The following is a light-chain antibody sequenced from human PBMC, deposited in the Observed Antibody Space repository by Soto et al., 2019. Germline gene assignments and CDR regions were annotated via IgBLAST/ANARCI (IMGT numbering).Light chain of an antibody. Sequence: QSALTQPASVSGSPGXSITISCTGTSSDVGSYNLVSWYQQHPGKAPNLMIYEGSKRPSGVSNRFSGSKSGNTASLTISGLQAEDEADHYCCSYAGSSTFYVFGTGTKLTVL. CDR3: CSYAGSSTFYV. CDR2: EGS. V-gene: IGLV2-23*01. CDR1: SSDVGSYNL. J-gene: IGLJ1*01.